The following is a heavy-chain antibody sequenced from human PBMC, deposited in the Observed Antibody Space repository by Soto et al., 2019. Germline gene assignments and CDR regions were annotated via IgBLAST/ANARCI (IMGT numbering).Heavy chain of an antibody. D-gene: IGHD3-9*01. Sequence: SETLSLTCTVSGGSISSSSYYWGWIRQPPGKGLEWIGSIYYSGSTYYNPSLKSRVTISVDTAKNQFSLKLSSVTAADTAVYYCARSLRYFDLPDYYYSGMDVWGQGTTVTFS. CDR1: GGSISSSSYY. CDR2: IYYSGST. J-gene: IGHJ6*02. CDR3: ARSLRYFDLPDYYYSGMDV. V-gene: IGHV4-39*01.